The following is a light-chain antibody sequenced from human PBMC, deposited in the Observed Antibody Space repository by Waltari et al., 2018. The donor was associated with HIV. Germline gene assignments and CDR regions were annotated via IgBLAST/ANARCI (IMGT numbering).Light chain of an antibody. CDR1: NIGSKS. Sequence: SYVLTQPPSVSVAPGKTARITCGGNNIGSKSVHWYQQKPGQAPVLVIYYDSDRPSGIPERFSGSNSGNTATLTISRVEAGDEADYYCQVWDSSSDSGVFGTGTKVTVL. J-gene: IGLJ1*01. V-gene: IGLV3-21*04. CDR2: YDS. CDR3: QVWDSSSDSGV.